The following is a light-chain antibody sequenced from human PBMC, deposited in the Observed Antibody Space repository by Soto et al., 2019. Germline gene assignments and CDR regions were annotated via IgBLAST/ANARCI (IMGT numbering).Light chain of an antibody. CDR3: QSYDSSLSGGV. Sequence: QSVLTQPPSVSGAPGQRVTISCTGGSSNIGAIYDVHWYQQLPGTAPKLLIYGNSNRPSGVPDRFSGSKSGTSASLAITGLQAEDEADYYCQSYDSSLSGGVFGGGTKLTVL. J-gene: IGLJ3*02. CDR1: SSNIGAIYD. CDR2: GNS. V-gene: IGLV1-40*01.